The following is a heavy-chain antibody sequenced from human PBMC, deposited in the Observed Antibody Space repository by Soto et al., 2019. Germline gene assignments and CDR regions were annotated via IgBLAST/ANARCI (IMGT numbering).Heavy chain of an antibody. Sequence: PGGSLRLSCVASGFTFSTYAMNWVRQAPGKGLEWVSGIHRSGGVTYYADSVKGRFFISRDNFNNLLYLHMSGLRTDDTALYYCARGGPADLHSEYWGQGILVTVSS. CDR2: IHRSGGVT. V-gene: IGHV3-23*01. J-gene: IGHJ4*02. CDR1: GFTFSTYA. D-gene: IGHD2-15*01. CDR3: ARGGPADLHSEY.